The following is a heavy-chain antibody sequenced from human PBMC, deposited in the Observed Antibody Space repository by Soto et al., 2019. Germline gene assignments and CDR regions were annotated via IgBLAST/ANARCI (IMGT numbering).Heavy chain of an antibody. CDR1: GFTFSSYA. CDR2: ISYDGSNK. CDR3: ARDLFMTTGEYFQH. D-gene: IGHD4-17*01. V-gene: IGHV3-30-3*01. J-gene: IGHJ1*01. Sequence: QVQLVESGGGVVQPGRSLRLSCAASGFTFSSYAMHWVRQAPGKGLEWVAVISYDGSNKYYADSVKGRFTISRDNSKNTLYLQMNSLRAEDTAVYYCARDLFMTTGEYFQHWGQGTLVTVSS.